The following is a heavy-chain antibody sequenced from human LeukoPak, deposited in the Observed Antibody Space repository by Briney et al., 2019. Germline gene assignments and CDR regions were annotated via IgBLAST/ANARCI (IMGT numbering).Heavy chain of an antibody. D-gene: IGHD3-22*01. V-gene: IGHV4-4*07. J-gene: IGHJ6*02. CDR3: ARGPRGYDSSGYYYYYYGMDV. CDR2: IYITGST. Sequence: SETLSLTCTVSSGSFSSYYWNWIRQPAGKGLEWIGRIYITGSTNYNPSLKSRVTMSVDTSKNQFSLNLSSVTAADTAVYYCARGPRGYDSSGYYYYYYGMDVWGQGTTVTVSS. CDR1: SGSFSSYY.